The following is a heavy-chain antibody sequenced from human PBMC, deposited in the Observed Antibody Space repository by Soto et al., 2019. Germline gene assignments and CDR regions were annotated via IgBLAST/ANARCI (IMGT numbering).Heavy chain of an antibody. CDR2: ISGNSGNI. CDR3: ARTWIRFGPNDY. CDR1: GFAFNSYG. V-gene: IGHV3-21*01. Sequence: PGGSLRLSCEASGFAFNSYGINWVRQGPGKGLEWVSFISGNSGNIYYGDSVRGRFTISRDNAKKSVYLQMNSLRVEDTAIYYYARTWIRFGPNDYWGQGAPVTVSS. D-gene: IGHD3-16*01. J-gene: IGHJ4*02.